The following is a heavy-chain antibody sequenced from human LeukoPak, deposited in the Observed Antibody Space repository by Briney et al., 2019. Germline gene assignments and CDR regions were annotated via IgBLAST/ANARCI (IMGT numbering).Heavy chain of an antibody. D-gene: IGHD3-22*01. CDR3: ARVAGYYDSSGYYNDAFDI. V-gene: IGHV3-23*01. CDR2: ISGSGGST. Sequence: GGSLRLSCAASGFTFSSYAMSWVRQAPGKGLEWVSAISGSGGSTYYADSVKGRFTISRDNSKNTLYLQMNSLKAEDTAVYYCARVAGYYDSSGYYNDAFDIWGQGTMVTVSS. J-gene: IGHJ3*02. CDR1: GFTFSSYA.